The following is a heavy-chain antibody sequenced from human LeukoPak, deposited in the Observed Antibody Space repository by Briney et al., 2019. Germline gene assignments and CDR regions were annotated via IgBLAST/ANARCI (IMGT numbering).Heavy chain of an antibody. CDR3: TRVFVGDEYNSSGY. J-gene: IGHJ4*02. Sequence: PGGSLRLSCAASGFTFRKYYMHWVRQAPGKGLVWVSRINSDGSSTTYADSVRGRFTVSRDNAKNTLYLQMNSLKVEDTAMYYCTRVFVGDEYNSSGYWGQGTLVTVSS. V-gene: IGHV3-74*03. D-gene: IGHD6-13*01. CDR2: INSDGSST. CDR1: GFTFRKYY.